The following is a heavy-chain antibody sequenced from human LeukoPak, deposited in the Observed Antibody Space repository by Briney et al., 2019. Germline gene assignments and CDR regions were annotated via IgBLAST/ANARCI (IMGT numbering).Heavy chain of an antibody. CDR3: TTDGHYYDSSGYYVEYYFDY. Sequence: GGSLRLSCAASGFTFSNAWMSWVRQAPGKGLEWVGRIKSKTDGGTTDHAAPVKGRFTISRDDSKNTLYLQMNSLKTEDTAVYYCTTDGHYYDSSGYYVEYYFDYWGQGTLVTVSS. CDR2: IKSKTDGGTT. CDR1: GFTFSNAW. V-gene: IGHV3-15*01. J-gene: IGHJ4*02. D-gene: IGHD3-22*01.